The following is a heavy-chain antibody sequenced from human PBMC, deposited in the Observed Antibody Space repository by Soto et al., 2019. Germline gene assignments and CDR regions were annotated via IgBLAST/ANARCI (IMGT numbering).Heavy chain of an antibody. CDR2: INPSGGST. J-gene: IGHJ5*02. CDR3: AKAGLSHYDSSGSPRVGWFDP. CDR1: GYTFTSYY. V-gene: IGHV1-46*01. D-gene: IGHD3-22*01. Sequence: ASVKVSCKASGYTFTSYYMHWVRQAPGQGLEWMGIINPSGGSTSYAQKFQGRVTMTRDTSTSTVYMELSSLRSEDTAVYYCAKAGLSHYDSSGSPRVGWFDPWGQGTLVTVSS.